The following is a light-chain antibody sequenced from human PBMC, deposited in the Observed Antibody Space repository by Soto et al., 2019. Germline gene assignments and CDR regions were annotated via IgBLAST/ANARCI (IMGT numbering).Light chain of an antibody. CDR2: GAS. Sequence: EIVMTQSPATLSVSPGERASLSCRPSQGVGRNLAGYQQTAGQAPRLLIYGASTRATGIPARFSGSGSGTEFTLTISSLQSEDFAVYSCQQYTNWPYTFGQGTKLEIK. CDR3: QQYTNWPYT. V-gene: IGKV3-15*01. CDR1: QGVGRN. J-gene: IGKJ2*01.